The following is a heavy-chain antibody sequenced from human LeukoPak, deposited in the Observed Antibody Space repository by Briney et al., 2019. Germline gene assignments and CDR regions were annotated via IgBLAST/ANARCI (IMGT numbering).Heavy chain of an antibody. D-gene: IGHD3-22*01. V-gene: IGHV3-23*01. CDR1: GFTFSSYA. J-gene: IGHJ4*02. Sequence: SGGPLRLSCAASGFTFSSYAMSWVRQAPGKGLEWVSAISGSGGSTYYADSVKGRFTISRDNSKNTLYLQMNSLRAEDTAVYYCAKEAGYYDSSGYFFDYWGQGTLVTVSS. CDR3: AKEAGYYDSSGYFFDY. CDR2: ISGSGGST.